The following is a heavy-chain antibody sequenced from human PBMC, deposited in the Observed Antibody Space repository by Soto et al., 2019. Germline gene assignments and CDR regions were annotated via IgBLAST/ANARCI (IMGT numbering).Heavy chain of an antibody. J-gene: IGHJ4*02. V-gene: IGHV1-69*01. CDR3: ARGAHYYDSSGYYFFVY. D-gene: IGHD3-22*01. CDR1: GGTFSSYA. CDR2: IIPIFGTA. Sequence: QVQLVQSGAEVKKPGSSVKVSCKASGGTFSSYAISWVRQAPGQGLEWMGGIIPIFGTANYAQKFKGRVTISADETTSTVYMELGSLRSEDTAVYYCARGAHYYDSSGYYFFVYWGQGILVAVS.